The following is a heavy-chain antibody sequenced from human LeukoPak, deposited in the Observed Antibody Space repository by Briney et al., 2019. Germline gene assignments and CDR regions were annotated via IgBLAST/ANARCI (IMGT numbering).Heavy chain of an antibody. CDR3: AKDKMRAGMISTVTGAPRGGTYFDY. D-gene: IGHD3-16*01. Sequence: GGSLRLSCAASGFTFDDYTMHWVRQAPGKGLEWVSLISWDGGSTYYADSVKGRFTISRDNSKNSLYLQMNSLRTEDTALYYCAKDKMRAGMISTVTGAPRGGTYFDYWGQGTLVTVSS. V-gene: IGHV3-43*01. CDR1: GFTFDDYT. CDR2: ISWDGGST. J-gene: IGHJ4*02.